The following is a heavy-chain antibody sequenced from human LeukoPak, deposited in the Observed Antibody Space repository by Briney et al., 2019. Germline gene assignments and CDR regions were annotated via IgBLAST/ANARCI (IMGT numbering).Heavy chain of an antibody. D-gene: IGHD1-7*01. J-gene: IGHJ1*01. Sequence: ASVKVSCKASGYTFTGYYMHWVRQAPGQGLELMGWINTNTGNPTYAQGFTGRFVFSLDTSVSTAYLQISSLKADDTAVYYCARDYTLTLGTTTYFQHWGQGTLVTVSS. CDR3: ARDYTLTLGTTTYFQH. CDR1: GYTFTGYY. V-gene: IGHV7-4-1*02. CDR2: INTNTGNP.